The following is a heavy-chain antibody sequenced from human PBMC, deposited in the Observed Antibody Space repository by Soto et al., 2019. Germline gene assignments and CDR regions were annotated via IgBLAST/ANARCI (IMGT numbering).Heavy chain of an antibody. Sequence: GGSLRLSCAASGFTFSSYGMHWVRQAPGKGLEWVAVISYDGSNKYYADSAKGRFTISRNNSKNTLYLQMNSLRAEDTAVYYSAKDIHDSSGYYQNRYGKDVWGQGTTVTVSS. CDR1: GFTFSSYG. CDR3: AKDIHDSSGYYQNRYGKDV. CDR2: ISYDGSNK. D-gene: IGHD3-22*01. V-gene: IGHV3-30*18. J-gene: IGHJ6*02.